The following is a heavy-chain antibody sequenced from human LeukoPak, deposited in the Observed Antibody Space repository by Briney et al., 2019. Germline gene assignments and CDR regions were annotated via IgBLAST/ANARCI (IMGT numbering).Heavy chain of an antibody. CDR2: IRRSGGTS. V-gene: IGHV3-23*01. Sequence: PGGSLRLSCVVSGFTFSDYEMSWVRQAPGKALQCVAAIRRSGGTSYVADSVKGRFTISRDNSENTLYLAMNSLRVEDTAFYYCARAMKTFSLANPTGSFDFWGPGALVTVSS. J-gene: IGHJ4*02. D-gene: IGHD3-3*02. CDR3: ARAMKTFSLANPTGSFDF. CDR1: GFTFSDYE.